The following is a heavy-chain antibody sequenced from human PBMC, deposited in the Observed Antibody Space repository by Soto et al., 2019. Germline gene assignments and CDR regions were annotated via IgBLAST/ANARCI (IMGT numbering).Heavy chain of an antibody. CDR3: TGEVASGY. J-gene: IGHJ4*02. D-gene: IGHD2-8*02. V-gene: IGHV3-30*03. Sequence: QVQLVESGGGVVQPGRSLRLSCAASGFTVSSYGMHWVRQAPGKGLEWVAVISRDGGTKYYADSVKGRFTISRDNSRNTLXLXMNSLRGDDMAVYYCTGEVASGYWGQGTLVTVSS. CDR2: ISRDGGTK. CDR1: GFTVSSYG.